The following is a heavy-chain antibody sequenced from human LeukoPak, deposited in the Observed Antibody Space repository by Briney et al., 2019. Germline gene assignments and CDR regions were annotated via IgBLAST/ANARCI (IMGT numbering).Heavy chain of an antibody. V-gene: IGHV3-30*02. J-gene: IGHJ3*02. CDR2: IRYDGSNK. CDR3: VRDILTGWAFDI. D-gene: IGHD3-9*01. CDR1: GFTFSSYG. Sequence: GGSLRLSCGASGFTFSSYGMHWVRQAPGKGLEWMAFIRYDGSNKYYADSVKGRFTISRDNAKNSLYLQMNSLRAEDTAVYYCVRDILTGWAFDIWGQGTMVTVSS.